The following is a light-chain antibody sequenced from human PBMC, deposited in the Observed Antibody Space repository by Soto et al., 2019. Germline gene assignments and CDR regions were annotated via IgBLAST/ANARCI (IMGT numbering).Light chain of an antibody. CDR3: SSYAGSNNPYV. Sequence: SALTQPPSASGSPGQSVTISCTGTSGDIGGYDYVSWYQQHPGKAPKLMIYGVTKRPLGVPDRFSGSKSGNTASLTVSGLQAEDEADYYCSSYAGSNNPYVFGTGTKVTVL. V-gene: IGLV2-8*01. CDR2: GVT. CDR1: SGDIGGYDY. J-gene: IGLJ1*01.